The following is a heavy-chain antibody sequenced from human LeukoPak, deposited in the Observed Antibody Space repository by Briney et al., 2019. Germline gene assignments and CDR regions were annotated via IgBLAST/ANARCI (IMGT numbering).Heavy chain of an antibody. Sequence: SETLSLTCTVSGVSISSGDYYWSWLRQPPGKGREWSGYIYYSGSTYYNPSLKSRVTISVDTSKNQFPLKLSSVTAADTAAYYCARAPSGYSYGLTFHFDYWGQGTLVTVSS. V-gene: IGHV4-30-4*01. J-gene: IGHJ4*02. CDR1: GVSISSGDYY. CDR2: IYYSGST. CDR3: ARAPSGYSYGLTFHFDY. D-gene: IGHD5-18*01.